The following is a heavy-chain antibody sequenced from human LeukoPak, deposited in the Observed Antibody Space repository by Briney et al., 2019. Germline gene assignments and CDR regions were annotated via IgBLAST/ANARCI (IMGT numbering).Heavy chain of an antibody. Sequence: ASVKVSCKASGGTFSSYAISWVRQAPGQGLEWMGRIIPILGIANYAQKFQGRVTITADKSTSTAYMELSSLRSEDTAVYYCARAETGSYAFDIWGQGTMVTVSS. V-gene: IGHV1-69*04. CDR3: ARAETGSYAFDI. CDR2: IIPILGIA. D-gene: IGHD3-10*01. J-gene: IGHJ3*02. CDR1: GGTFSSYA.